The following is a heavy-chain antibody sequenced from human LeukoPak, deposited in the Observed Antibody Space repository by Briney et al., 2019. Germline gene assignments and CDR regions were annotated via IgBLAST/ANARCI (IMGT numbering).Heavy chain of an antibody. Sequence: ASVKVSCKASGYTFTGYYMHWVRQAPGQGLEWMGWINPNSGGTNYAQKFQGRVTMTRDTSISTAYMELSRLRSDDTAVYYCARWTPQYYYGSWNAFDIWGQGTMVTVSS. CDR3: ARWTPQYYYGSWNAFDI. CDR2: INPNSGGT. D-gene: IGHD3-10*01. CDR1: GYTFTGYY. V-gene: IGHV1-2*02. J-gene: IGHJ3*02.